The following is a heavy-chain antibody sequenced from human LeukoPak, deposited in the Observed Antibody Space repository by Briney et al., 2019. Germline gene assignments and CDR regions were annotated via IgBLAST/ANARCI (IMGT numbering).Heavy chain of an antibody. D-gene: IGHD6-13*01. V-gene: IGHV1-2*02. J-gene: IGHJ4*02. CDR3: ARVRRSSRTDPEGKFDY. CDR2: INPNSGGT. Sequence: ASAKVSCKASGYTFTGYYMHWVRQAPGQGLEWMGWINPNSGGTNYAQKFQGRVTMTRDMSISTAYMELSRLRSDDTAVYYCARVRRSSRTDPEGKFDYWGQGTLVTVSS. CDR1: GYTFTGYY.